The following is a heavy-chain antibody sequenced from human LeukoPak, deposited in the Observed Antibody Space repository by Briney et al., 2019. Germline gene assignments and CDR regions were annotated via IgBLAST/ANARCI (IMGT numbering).Heavy chain of an antibody. CDR1: GYTFTGYY. Sequence: GASVKVSCKASGYTFTGYYMHWVRQAPGQGLEWMGWTNPNSGGTNYAQKLQGRVTMARDTSISTAYMELSRLRSDDTAVYYCARDSSSWGGYYYYYYMDVWGKGTTVTVSS. V-gene: IGHV1-2*02. J-gene: IGHJ6*03. D-gene: IGHD6-6*01. CDR3: ARDSSSWGGYYYYYYMDV. CDR2: TNPNSGGT.